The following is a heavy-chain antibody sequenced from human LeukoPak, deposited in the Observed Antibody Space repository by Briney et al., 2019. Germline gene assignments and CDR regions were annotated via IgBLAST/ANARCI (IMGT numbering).Heavy chain of an antibody. Sequence: GGSLRLSCAASGFTFSSYAMHWVRQAPGKGLEWVAVISYDGSNKYYADSVKGRFTISRDNSKNTLYLQMNSLRAEDTAVYYCAKDRADRNYYYYMDVWGKGTTVTVSS. V-gene: IGHV3-30*04. D-gene: IGHD2-15*01. J-gene: IGHJ6*03. CDR3: AKDRADRNYYYYMDV. CDR2: ISYDGSNK. CDR1: GFTFSSYA.